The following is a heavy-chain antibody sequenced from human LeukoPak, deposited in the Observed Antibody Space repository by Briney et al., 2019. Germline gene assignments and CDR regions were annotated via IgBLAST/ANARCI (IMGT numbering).Heavy chain of an antibody. Sequence: GGSLRLSCAASGFSVNNNYMSWVRQAPGKWLEWVSVIYSGGYTHYADSVKGRFSISRDHSKNTLYLQMNSLRADDTAVYYCTKGGSSWSEIDSWGQGTLVTVSS. D-gene: IGHD6-13*01. V-gene: IGHV3-66*01. CDR1: GFSVNNNY. J-gene: IGHJ4*02. CDR3: TKGGSSWSEIDS. CDR2: IYSGGYT.